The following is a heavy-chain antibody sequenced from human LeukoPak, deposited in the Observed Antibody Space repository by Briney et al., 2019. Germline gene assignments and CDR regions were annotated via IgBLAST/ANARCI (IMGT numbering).Heavy chain of an antibody. CDR1: GFTFDDYG. CDR2: INWNGGST. CDR3: ARVYYYDSSGSSFDY. J-gene: IGHJ4*02. D-gene: IGHD3-22*01. Sequence: PGGSLRLSCAASGFTFDDYGMSWVRQAPGKGPEWVSGINWNGGSTGYADSVKGRFTISRDNAKNSLYLQMNSLRAEDTALYYCARVYYYDSSGSSFDYWGQGTLVTVSS. V-gene: IGHV3-20*04.